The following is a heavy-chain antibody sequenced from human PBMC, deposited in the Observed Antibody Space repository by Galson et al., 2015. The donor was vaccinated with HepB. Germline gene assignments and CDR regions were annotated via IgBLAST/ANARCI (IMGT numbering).Heavy chain of an antibody. Sequence: SLRLSCAASGFTFKIYSMHWVRQTPGRGLEWVSYISGSSSASSTIYYANSVRGRFTISRDNAKNSLYLQMNRLRAEDTAVYYCAREGWYCRSGSCYSDYYYGMDVWGQGTTVTVSS. CDR3: AREGWYCRSGSCYSDYYYGMDV. J-gene: IGHJ6*02. CDR1: GFTFKIYS. V-gene: IGHV3-48*04. CDR2: ISGSSSASSTI. D-gene: IGHD2-15*01.